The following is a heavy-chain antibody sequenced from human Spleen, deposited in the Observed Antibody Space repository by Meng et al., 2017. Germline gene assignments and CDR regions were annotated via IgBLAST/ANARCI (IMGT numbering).Heavy chain of an antibody. CDR1: GFNLGSYE. Sequence: GESLKISCAASGFNLGSYEMNWVRQAPGKGLEWVAYISTTNAIHYPDSVRGRFTISRDDAKNSLYLQMNSLRVEDTALYYCARDLQYGPPFDIWGQGTMVTVSS. CDR3: ARDLQYGPPFDI. CDR2: ISTTNAI. D-gene: IGHD2/OR15-2a*01. J-gene: IGHJ3*02. V-gene: IGHV3-48*03.